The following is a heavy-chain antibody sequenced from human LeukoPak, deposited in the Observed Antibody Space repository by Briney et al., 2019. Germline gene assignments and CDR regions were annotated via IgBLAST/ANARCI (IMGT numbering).Heavy chain of an antibody. CDR2: INSDGSST. Sequence: PGGSLRLSCAASGFTFSSYWMHWVRQAPGKGLVWVSHINSDGSSTNYADSVKGRLTIPRDNAKNTLYLQMNSLRAEDTAVYYCARTGIAARPTVWFDPWGQGTLVTVSS. D-gene: IGHD6-6*01. J-gene: IGHJ5*02. V-gene: IGHV3-74*01. CDR3: ARTGIAARPTVWFDP. CDR1: GFTFSSYW.